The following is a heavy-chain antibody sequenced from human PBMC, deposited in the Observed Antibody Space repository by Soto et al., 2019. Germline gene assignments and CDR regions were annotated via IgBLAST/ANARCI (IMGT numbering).Heavy chain of an antibody. V-gene: IGHV3-23*01. CDR1: GFTFSSYA. Sequence: GGSLRLSCAASGFTFSSYAMSWVRQAPGKGLEWVSALSGSGGSTYYADSVKGRFTISRDNSKNTLYLQMNSLRAEDTAVYYSSKRSGGGSAYYYYHYGMIVCGQGTTVTVSS. J-gene: IGHJ6*02. CDR2: LSGSGGST. CDR3: SKRSGGGSAYYYYHYGMIV. D-gene: IGHD5-12*01.